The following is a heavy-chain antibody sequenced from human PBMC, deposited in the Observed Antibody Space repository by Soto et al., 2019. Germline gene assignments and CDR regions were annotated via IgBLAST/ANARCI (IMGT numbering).Heavy chain of an antibody. V-gene: IGHV4-31*03. CDR1: GGSISSGDYY. Sequence: QVQLQESGPGLVKPSQTLSLTCSVSGGSISSGDYYWSWVRQHPGKGLEWIGYIFYSGSTYYNPSLKRRVTISVDTSKNQFSLKLRSVTAADTAVYYCARGGSGDIVVVAAIDYWGQGTLVTVSS. CDR3: ARGGSGDIVVVAAIDY. CDR2: IFYSGST. D-gene: IGHD2-15*01. J-gene: IGHJ4*02.